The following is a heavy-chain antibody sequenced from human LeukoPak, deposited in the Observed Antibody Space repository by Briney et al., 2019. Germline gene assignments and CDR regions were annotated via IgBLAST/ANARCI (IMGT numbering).Heavy chain of an antibody. CDR1: GASISSSSDY. Sequence: SETLSLTCSVSGASISSSSDYWGWIRQPPGRGLEWIGRIFYSGSAYYSPSLKSRVTISVDTSKNQFSLKLSSVTAADTAVYYCARAQGDYGDYVPQDFDYWGQGTLVTVSS. V-gene: IGHV4-39*01. CDR3: ARAQGDYGDYVPQDFDY. D-gene: IGHD4-17*01. CDR2: IFYSGSA. J-gene: IGHJ4*02.